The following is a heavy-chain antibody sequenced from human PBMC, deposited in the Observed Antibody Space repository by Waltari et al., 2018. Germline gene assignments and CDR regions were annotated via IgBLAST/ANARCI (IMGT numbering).Heavy chain of an antibody. Sequence: EVQRVESGGGWVQPGGSLRLSCAASGFIFDDYALYWVRQAPGKGLEWVSGINWDSGTIGYADSVKGRFTISRDNAKNSLYLQMNSLNTDDTAVYYCARGYSSSLNLGYWGQGTLVTVSS. J-gene: IGHJ4*02. D-gene: IGHD6-6*01. V-gene: IGHV3-9*01. CDR3: ARGYSSSLNLGY. CDR2: INWDSGTI. CDR1: GFIFDDYA.